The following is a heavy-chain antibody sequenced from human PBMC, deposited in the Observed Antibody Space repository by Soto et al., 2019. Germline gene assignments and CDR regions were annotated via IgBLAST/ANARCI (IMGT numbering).Heavy chain of an antibody. CDR1: GFTFTGSW. D-gene: IGHD6-19*01. CDR2: INQDGSAT. CDR3: ARGGWDND. V-gene: IGHV3-7*03. J-gene: IGHJ1*01. Sequence: EVHLVESGGGLVQPGGSLRLSCAASGFTFTGSWMCWVRQAPGKGLEWVALINQDGSATYFVDSVKGRFTISRDNGKKSVFLQMNNLRAEDTGIYHCARGGWDNDWGQGTLVTVSS.